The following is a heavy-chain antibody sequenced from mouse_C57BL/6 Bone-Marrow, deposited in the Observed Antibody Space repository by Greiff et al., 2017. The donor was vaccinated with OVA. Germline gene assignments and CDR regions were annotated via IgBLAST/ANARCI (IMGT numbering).Heavy chain of an antibody. CDR1: GFTFSDAR. J-gene: IGHJ3*01. CDR2: IRNKANNHAT. CDR3: TRGGGSRAWFAY. D-gene: IGHD1-1*01. V-gene: IGHV6-6*01. Sequence: EVKLMESGGGLVQPGGSMKLSCAASGFTFSDARMDWVRQSPEKGLEWVAEIRNKANNHATYYAESVKGRFTISRDDSKSSVYLQMNSLRAEDTGIYYCTRGGGSRAWFAYWGQGTLVTVSA.